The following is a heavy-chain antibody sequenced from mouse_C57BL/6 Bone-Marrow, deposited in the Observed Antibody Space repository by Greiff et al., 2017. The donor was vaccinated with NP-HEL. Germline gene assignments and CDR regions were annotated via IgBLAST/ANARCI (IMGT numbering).Heavy chain of an antibody. CDR1: GYSFTGYY. CDR3: ARGPRLLPYAMDY. V-gene: IGHV1-42*01. Sequence: VQLQQSGPELVKPGASVKISCKASGYSFTGYYMNWVKQSPEKSLEWIGEINPSTGGTTYNQKFKAKATLTVDKSSSTAYMQLKSLTSEDSAVYYCARGPRLLPYAMDYWGQGTSVTVSS. CDR2: INPSTGGT. J-gene: IGHJ4*01. D-gene: IGHD2-3*01.